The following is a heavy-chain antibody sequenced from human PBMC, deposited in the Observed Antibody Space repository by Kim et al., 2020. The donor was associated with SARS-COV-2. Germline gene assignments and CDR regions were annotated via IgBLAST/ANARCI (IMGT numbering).Heavy chain of an antibody. CDR3: ARGVLVAATEWVGTYYYYGMDV. J-gene: IGHJ6*02. CDR2: IYYSGST. D-gene: IGHD2-15*01. V-gene: IGHV4-59*01. CDR1: GGSISSYY. Sequence: SETLSLTCTVSGGSISSYYWSWIRQPPGKGLEWIGYIYYSGSTNYNPSLKSRVTISVDTSKNQFSLKLSSVTAADTAVYYCARGVLVAATEWVGTYYYYGMDVWGQGTTVTVSS.